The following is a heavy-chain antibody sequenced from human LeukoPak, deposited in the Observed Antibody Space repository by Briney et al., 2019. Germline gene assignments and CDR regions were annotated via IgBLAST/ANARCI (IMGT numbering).Heavy chain of an antibody. CDR1: GGSISSGDYY. Sequence: SETLSLTCTVSGGSISSGDYYWSWIRQPPGKGLEWIGYIYYSGSTYYNPSLKSRVTISVDTSKNQFSLKLSSVTAADTAVYYCARGRQGGTHVRWFDPWGQGTLVTVSS. CDR2: IYYSGST. CDR3: ARGRQGGTHVRWFDP. D-gene: IGHD1-14*01. V-gene: IGHV4-30-4*08. J-gene: IGHJ5*02.